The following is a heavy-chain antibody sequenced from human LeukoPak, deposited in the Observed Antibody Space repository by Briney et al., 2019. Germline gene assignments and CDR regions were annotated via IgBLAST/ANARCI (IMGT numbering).Heavy chain of an antibody. J-gene: IGHJ4*02. CDR1: GGSIISGSYF. Sequence: PSETLSHTCTVSGGSIISGSYFWGWIRQPPGKGLEWIGTISYNGSTYYNPSLKSRVTISVDTSKNQFSLNLSSVTAADTAFYYCARIIVVTKHFDDWGQG. CDR3: ARIIVVTKHFDD. D-gene: IGHD3-22*01. CDR2: ISYNGST. V-gene: IGHV4-39*01.